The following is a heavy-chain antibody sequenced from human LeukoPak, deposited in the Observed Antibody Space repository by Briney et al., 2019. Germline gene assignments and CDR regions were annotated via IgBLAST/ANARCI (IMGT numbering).Heavy chain of an antibody. D-gene: IGHD3-10*01. CDR3: ARDNTMVRGVITHVAFDI. CDR1: GGSISSGGYY. Sequence: SETLSLTCTVSGGSISSGGYYWSWIRQHPGKGLEWIGYIYYSGSTYYNPSLKSRVTISVDTSKNRFSLKLSSVTAADTAVYYCARDNTMVRGVITHVAFDIWGQGTKVTVSS. J-gene: IGHJ3*02. CDR2: IYYSGST. V-gene: IGHV4-31*03.